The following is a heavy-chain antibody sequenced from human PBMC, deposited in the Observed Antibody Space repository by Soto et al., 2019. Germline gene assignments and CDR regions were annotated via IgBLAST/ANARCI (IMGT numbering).Heavy chain of an antibody. J-gene: IGHJ6*02. V-gene: IGHV1-69*13. Sequence: SVKVSCKASGGTFSSYAISWVRQAPGQGLEWMGGIIPIFGTANYAQKFQGRVTITADESTSTAYMELSSLRSEDTAVYYCARDSRGIYCSGGSCYLSRAGGYYYGMDVWG. CDR1: GGTFSSYA. D-gene: IGHD2-15*01. CDR2: IIPIFGTA. CDR3: ARDSRGIYCSGGSCYLSRAGGYYYGMDV.